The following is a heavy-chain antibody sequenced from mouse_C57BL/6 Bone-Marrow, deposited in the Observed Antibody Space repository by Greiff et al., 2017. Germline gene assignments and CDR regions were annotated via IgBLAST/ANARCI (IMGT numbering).Heavy chain of an antibody. V-gene: IGHV5-4*03. Sequence: EVKLVESGGGLVKPGGSLKLSCAASGFTFSSYAMSWVRQTPEKRLEWVATISVGGSYTYYPDNVKGRFTISRDNAKNTLYLQMSQLKSEDTATYYCARGRGSTWYLDDWGKGTTVTVSS. D-gene: IGHD1-1*01. CDR3: ARGRGSTWYLDD. CDR1: GFTFSSYA. CDR2: ISVGGSYT. J-gene: IGHJ1*03.